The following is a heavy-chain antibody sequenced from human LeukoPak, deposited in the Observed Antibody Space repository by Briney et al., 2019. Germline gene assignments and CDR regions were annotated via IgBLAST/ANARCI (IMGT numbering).Heavy chain of an antibody. CDR3: AKSNGYGLVDI. Sequence: GGSLRLSCAASGFTFSDYGLSWVRQAPGKGLEGVSTISGSGGSTYYAASVRGRFTISRDNSKNTLFLQMNSLRAEDTAVYYCAKSNGYGLVDIWGQGTMVTVSS. J-gene: IGHJ3*02. V-gene: IGHV3-23*01. CDR2: ISGSGGST. D-gene: IGHD3-10*01. CDR1: GFTFSDYG.